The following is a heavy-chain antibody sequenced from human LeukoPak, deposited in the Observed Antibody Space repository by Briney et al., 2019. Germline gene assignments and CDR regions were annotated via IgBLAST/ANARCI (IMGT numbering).Heavy chain of an antibody. CDR1: GYTLTELS. V-gene: IGHV1-24*01. D-gene: IGHD2-8*01. Sequence: ASVKVSCKVSGYTLTELSMHWVRQAPGKGLEWMGGFDPEDGETIYAQKFQGRVTMTEDTSTDTAYMELSSLRSEDTAVYYCATQTGKPDCTNGVCYAYNYWGQGTLVTVSS. CDR2: FDPEDGET. J-gene: IGHJ4*02. CDR3: ATQTGKPDCTNGVCYAYNY.